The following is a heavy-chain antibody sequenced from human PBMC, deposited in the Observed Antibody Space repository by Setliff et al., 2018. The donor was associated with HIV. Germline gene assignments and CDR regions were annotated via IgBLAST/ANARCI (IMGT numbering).Heavy chain of an antibody. CDR1: GITFKDHW. V-gene: IGHV3-7*03. CDR3: AALSLRTNSVYGIISTRFDP. Sequence: GGSLRLSCAVSGITFKDHWMTWVRQAPGKGLEWVANMNEDGRERSYGDSVKGRFTISRDNTRNLLFLEMNSLRRDDTAVYYCAALSLRTNSVYGIISTRFDPWGQGTLVTVSS. CDR2: MNEDGRER. J-gene: IGHJ5*02. D-gene: IGHD1-1*01.